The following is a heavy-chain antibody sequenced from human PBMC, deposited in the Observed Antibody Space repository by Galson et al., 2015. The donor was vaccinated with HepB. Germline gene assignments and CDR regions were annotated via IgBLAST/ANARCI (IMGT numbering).Heavy chain of an antibody. J-gene: IGHJ3*02. CDR3: ARTYGGYVYAAYDM. Sequence: SLRLSCAASGFTFGSYWMSWVRQAPGKGLEWVAKIKQDGSEKYYVDSMMGRFTISRDNVKNTVYLQITGLSDEDTAIYYCARTYGGYVYAAYDMWGQGTLVSVSS. V-gene: IGHV3-7*01. CDR2: IKQDGSEK. CDR1: GFTFGSYW. D-gene: IGHD5-12*01.